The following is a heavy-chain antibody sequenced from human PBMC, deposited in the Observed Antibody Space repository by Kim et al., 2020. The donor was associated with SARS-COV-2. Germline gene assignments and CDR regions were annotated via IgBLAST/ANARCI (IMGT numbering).Heavy chain of an antibody. CDR3: ARAVRGSGFGVVIIRAYYMDV. CDR1: GYTFTSYD. Sequence: ASVKVSCKASGYTFTSYDINWVRQATGQGLEWMGWMNPNSGNTGYAQKFQGRVTMTRNTSISPAYMELSGLRSEDTAVYYCARAVRGSGFGVVIIRAYYMDVWGQGTTVTVSS. CDR2: MNPNSGNT. D-gene: IGHD3-3*01. V-gene: IGHV1-8*01. J-gene: IGHJ6*03.